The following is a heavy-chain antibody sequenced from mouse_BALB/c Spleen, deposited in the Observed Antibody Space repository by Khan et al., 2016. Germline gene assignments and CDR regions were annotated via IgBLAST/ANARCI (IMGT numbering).Heavy chain of an antibody. V-gene: IGHV1-87*01. J-gene: IGHJ4*01. CDR1: GYTFTSYW. D-gene: IGHD2-4*01. Sequence: QVQLQQSGAELARPGASVKLSCKASGYTFTSYWMQWVKQRPGQGLEWIGAIYPGDGDTRYTQKFKGKATLTADNSSRKASMLLSSLASEDSAVYYCAGSTMSTLMDYWGQGTSVTVSS. CDR2: IYPGDGDT. CDR3: AGSTMSTLMDY.